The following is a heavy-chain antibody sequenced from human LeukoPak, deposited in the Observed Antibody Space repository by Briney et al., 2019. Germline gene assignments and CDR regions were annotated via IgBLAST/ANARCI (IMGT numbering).Heavy chain of an antibody. CDR2: ISSNGGST. CDR1: GFTFSSYA. J-gene: IGHJ4*02. CDR3: ARGVPPTSIDY. V-gene: IGHV3-64*01. D-gene: IGHD2-2*01. Sequence: PGGSLRLSCAASGFTFSSYAMHWVRQAPGKGLEYVSAISSNGGSTYYANSVKGRFTISRDNSKNTLYLQMGSLRAEDMAVYYCARGVPPTSIDYWGQGTLVTVSS.